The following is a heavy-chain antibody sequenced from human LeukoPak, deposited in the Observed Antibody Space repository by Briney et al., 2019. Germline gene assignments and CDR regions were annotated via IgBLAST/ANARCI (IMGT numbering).Heavy chain of an antibody. Sequence: ASVKVSCKASGYTFTSYGISWVRQAPGQGLEWMGWIRAYNGNTNYAQKLQGRVTMTTDTSTSTAYMELRSLRSDDTAVYYCARDIYGGNLPLVWGQGTLVTVSS. D-gene: IGHD4-23*01. V-gene: IGHV1-18*04. CDR1: GYTFTSYG. CDR2: IRAYNGNT. CDR3: ARDIYGGNLPLV. J-gene: IGHJ4*02.